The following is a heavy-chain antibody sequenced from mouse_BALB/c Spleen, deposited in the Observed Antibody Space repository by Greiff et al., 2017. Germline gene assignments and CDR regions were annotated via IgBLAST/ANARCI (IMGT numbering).Heavy chain of an antibody. V-gene: IGHV1S22*01. Sequence: LQQPGSELVRPGASVKLSCKASGYTFTSYWMHWVKQRPGQGLEWIGNIYPGSGSTNYDEKFKSKATLTVDTSSSTAYMQLSSLTYEDSAVYYCTRGGSSGYRYVDDWGEGTTLTVSS. D-gene: IGHD3-1*01. CDR3: TRGGSSGYRYVDD. CDR2: IYPGSGST. J-gene: IGHJ2*01. CDR1: GYTFTSYW.